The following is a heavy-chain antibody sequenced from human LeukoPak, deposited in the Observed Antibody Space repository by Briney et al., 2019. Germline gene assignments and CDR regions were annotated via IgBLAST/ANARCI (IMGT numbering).Heavy chain of an antibody. CDR1: GFTFSSYE. Sequence: GGSLRHSCVASGFTFSSYEMNWVRQAPGKGLEWVSHIRSSGSTIYYSDSVKGRFTISRDNAQKSLYLQMNSLRVEDTAVYYCARVPKSGYVDHWGQGTLVTVSS. J-gene: IGHJ4*02. CDR3: ARVPKSGYVDH. V-gene: IGHV3-48*03. CDR2: IRSSGSTI. D-gene: IGHD1-26*01.